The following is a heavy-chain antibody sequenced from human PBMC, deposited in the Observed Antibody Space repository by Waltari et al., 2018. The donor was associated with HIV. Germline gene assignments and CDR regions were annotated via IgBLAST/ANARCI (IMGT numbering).Heavy chain of an antibody. V-gene: IGHV4-34*02. CDR1: GESFNDYY. CDR2: IYHNGAN. Sequence: QVHLKQWAAGLLKPSETLSVTCAIQGESFNDYYWSFRAFYWTWIRHSPGKGLEWIGQIYHNGANNSNPSLKRRVSMSADSSKKQFSLRLSYVTAADTAVYYCARGVSKDHIWGSYFDHWGQGTPVTVSS. J-gene: IGHJ5*02. CDR3: ARGVSKDHIWGSYFDH. D-gene: IGHD3-16*01.